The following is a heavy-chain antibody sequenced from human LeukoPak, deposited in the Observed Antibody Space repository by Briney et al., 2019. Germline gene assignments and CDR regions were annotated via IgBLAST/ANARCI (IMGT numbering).Heavy chain of an antibody. J-gene: IGHJ6*02. CDR2: ISYDGSNK. CDR3: VRPVDVDILTGYYQYYYYDMDV. V-gene: IGHV3-30-3*01. Sequence: GGSLRLSCAASGFTFSSYAMHWVRQAPGKGLEWVAVISYDGSNKYYADSVKGRFTISRDNSKNTLYLQMNSLRAEDTAVYYCVRPVDVDILTGYYQYYYYDMDVWGQGTTVTVSS. CDR1: GFTFSSYA. D-gene: IGHD3-9*01.